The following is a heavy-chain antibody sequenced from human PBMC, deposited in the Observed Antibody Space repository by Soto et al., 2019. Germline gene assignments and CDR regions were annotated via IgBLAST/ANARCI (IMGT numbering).Heavy chain of an antibody. J-gene: IGHJ4*02. CDR1: GFTVSDYG. Sequence: GGSLRLSCAASGFTVSDYGMHWVRQAPGKGLEWVAVISFDGSNKYFADSVKGRFTISRDNPKNTLYLQMNSLRAEDTAVYYCAKDWGSGGTCTDTWGQGTLVTVS. CDR2: ISFDGSNK. V-gene: IGHV3-30*18. CDR3: AKDWGSGGTCTDT. D-gene: IGHD2-15*01.